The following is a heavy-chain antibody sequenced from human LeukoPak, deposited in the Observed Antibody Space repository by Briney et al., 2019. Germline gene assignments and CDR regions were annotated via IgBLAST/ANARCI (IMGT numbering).Heavy chain of an antibody. J-gene: IGHJ6*03. Sequence: AETLSLTCTVSGGSINSRSYYWGWIRQPPGKGLEWIGRVYYGGTTYYNPSLKSRVTISEDTSKNQFSLMLSSVTAADTAVYYCARRATTVTTGYYYYMDVWGKGTTVTVSS. CDR1: GGSINSRSYY. CDR3: ARRATTVTTGYYYYMDV. CDR2: VYYGGTT. D-gene: IGHD4-17*01. V-gene: IGHV4-39*01.